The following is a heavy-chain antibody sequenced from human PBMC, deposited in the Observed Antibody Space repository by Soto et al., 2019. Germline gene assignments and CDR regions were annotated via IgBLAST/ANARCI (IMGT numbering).Heavy chain of an antibody. J-gene: IGHJ4*02. Sequence: ASVNVYCKASGYTITGYYMHLVRQAPGQGLEWMGWINPNSGGTNYAQKFQGWVTMTRDTSISTAYMELSRLRSDDTAVYYCARGLKSGWYYFDYWGQGTLVTVSS. CDR3: ARGLKSGWYYFDY. CDR2: INPNSGGT. D-gene: IGHD6-19*01. CDR1: GYTITGYY. V-gene: IGHV1-2*04.